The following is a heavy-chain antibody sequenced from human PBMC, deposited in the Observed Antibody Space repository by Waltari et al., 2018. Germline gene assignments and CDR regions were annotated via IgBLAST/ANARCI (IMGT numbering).Heavy chain of an antibody. CDR2: ITADGRSR. CDR3: AKADFGNPYWFFDL. V-gene: IGHV3-23*01. D-gene: IGHD3-10*01. CDR1: GFMFSIYP. Sequence: EGQLLESGGGLVQTGGSLRLSCAASGFMFSIYPITWVRRAPGKGLEWVSTITADGRSRNYADSVKGRFTISRDNSKNILDLQMNTLRAEDTAVYFCAKADFGNPYWFFDLWGRGTLLTVSS. J-gene: IGHJ2*01.